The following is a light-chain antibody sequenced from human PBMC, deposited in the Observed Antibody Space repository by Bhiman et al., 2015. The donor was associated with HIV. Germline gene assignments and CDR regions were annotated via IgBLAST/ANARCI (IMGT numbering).Light chain of an antibody. CDR3: QAWDSSTGV. V-gene: IGLV3-1*01. Sequence: SYELTQPPSVSVSPGQTASITCSGDKLGDKYTCWYQQKPGQSPVLVIYQDTKRPSGIPERFSGSNSGNTATLTINGTQGMDEAAYYCQAWDSSTGVFGTGTKVTVL. CDR1: KLGDKY. CDR2: QDT. J-gene: IGLJ1*01.